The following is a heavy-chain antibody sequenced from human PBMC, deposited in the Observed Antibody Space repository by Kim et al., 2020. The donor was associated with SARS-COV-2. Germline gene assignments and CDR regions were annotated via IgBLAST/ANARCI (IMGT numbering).Heavy chain of an antibody. CDR1: GGSISSSSYY. CDR2: IYYSGST. CDR3: AREFGTSIAARHLGHN. J-gene: IGHJ5*01. Sequence: SETLSLTCTVSGGSISSSSYYWGWIRQPPGKGLEWIGSIYYSGSTYYNPSLKSRVTISVDTSKNQFSLKLSSVTAADTAVYYCAREFGTSIAARHLGHN. D-gene: IGHD6-6*01. V-gene: IGHV4-39*07.